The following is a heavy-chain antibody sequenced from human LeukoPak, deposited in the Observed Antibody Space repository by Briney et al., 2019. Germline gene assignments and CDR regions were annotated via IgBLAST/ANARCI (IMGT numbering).Heavy chain of an antibody. D-gene: IGHD4-17*01. CDR1: GGSVSSENYY. CDR3: ARVVRPATTTYYFDY. Sequence: PSQTLSLTCTVSGGSVSSENYYWSWIRQPPGKGLEWIGYIYYSGSTYYNPSLESRVIISLDTSKNQFSLKLSSVTAADTAVYFCARVVRPATTTYYFDYWGQGVLVTVSS. V-gene: IGHV4-30-4*01. CDR2: IYYSGST. J-gene: IGHJ4*02.